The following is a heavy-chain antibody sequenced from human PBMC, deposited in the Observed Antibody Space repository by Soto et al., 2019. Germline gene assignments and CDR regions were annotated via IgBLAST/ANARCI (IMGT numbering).Heavy chain of an antibody. CDR3: TTDTPFSSTSEKYYYYGMDV. CDR1: GFTFSNAW. CDR2: IKSKTDGGTT. J-gene: IGHJ6*02. Sequence: GGSLRLSCAASGFTFSNAWMNWVRQAPGKGLEWVGRIKSKTDGGTTDYAAPVKGRFTISRDDSKNTLYLQMNSLKTEDTAVYYCTTDTPFSSTSEKYYYYGMDVWGQGTTVTVSS. D-gene: IGHD2-2*01. V-gene: IGHV3-15*07.